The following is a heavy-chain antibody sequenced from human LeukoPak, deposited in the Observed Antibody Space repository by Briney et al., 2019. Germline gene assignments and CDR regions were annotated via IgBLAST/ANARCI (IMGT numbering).Heavy chain of an antibody. J-gene: IGHJ5*02. CDR2: IKQDGSEK. CDR1: GFTFSSYW. CDR3: ATGYSSGTAPHDL. V-gene: IGHV3-7*01. D-gene: IGHD5-18*01. Sequence: GGSLRLSCAASGFTFSSYWMSWVRQAPGKGLEWVANIKQDGSEKYYVDSVKGRFTISRDNAKNSLYLQMNSLRAEDTAVYYCATGYSSGTAPHDLWGQGTLVTVSS.